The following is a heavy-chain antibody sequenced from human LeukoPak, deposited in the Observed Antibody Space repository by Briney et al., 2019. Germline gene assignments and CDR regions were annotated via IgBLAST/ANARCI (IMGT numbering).Heavy chain of an antibody. J-gene: IGHJ3*02. D-gene: IGHD3-3*01. CDR1: GGSISSYY. CDR3: ARDRTYTIFGVVISHDAFDI. Sequence: PSETLSLTCTVSGGSISSYYWSWIRQPAGKGLEWIGRIYTSGSTNYNPSLKSRVTMSVDTSKNQFSLKLSSVTAADTAVYYCARDRTYTIFGVVISHDAFDIWGQGTMVTVSS. CDR2: IYTSGST. V-gene: IGHV4-4*07.